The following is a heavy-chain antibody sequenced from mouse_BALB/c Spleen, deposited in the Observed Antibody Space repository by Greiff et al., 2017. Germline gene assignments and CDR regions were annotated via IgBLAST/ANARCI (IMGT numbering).Heavy chain of an antibody. J-gene: IGHJ3*01. CDR1: GYTFTDYN. CDR3: ARGAYYGNYDY. CDR2: IYPYNGGT. D-gene: IGHD2-10*01. Sequence: EVQLQQSGPELVKPGASVKISCKASGYTFTDYNMHWVKQSHGKSLEWIGYIYPYNGGTGYNQKFKSKATLTVDNSSSTAYMELRSLTSEDSAVYYCARGAYYGNYDYWGQGTLVTVSA. V-gene: IGHV1S29*02.